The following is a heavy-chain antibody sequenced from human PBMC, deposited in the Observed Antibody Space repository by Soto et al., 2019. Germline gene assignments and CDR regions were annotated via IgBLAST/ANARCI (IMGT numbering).Heavy chain of an antibody. CDR2: ISAYNGNT. V-gene: IGHV1-18*01. CDR3: ARADSLTEYSSSWYFRDALDF. J-gene: IGHJ3*01. CDR1: GYTFTSYG. D-gene: IGHD6-13*01. Sequence: GASVKVSCKASGYTFTSYGISWVRQAPGQGLEWMGWISAYNGNTNYAQKLQGRVTMTTDTSTSTAYMELRSLRSDDTAVYYCARADSLTEYSSSWYFRDALDFPSQGTIDIVSS.